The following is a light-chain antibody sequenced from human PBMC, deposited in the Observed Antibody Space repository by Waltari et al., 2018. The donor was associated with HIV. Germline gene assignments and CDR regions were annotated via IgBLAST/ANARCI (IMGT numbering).Light chain of an antibody. V-gene: IGKV3-15*01. CDR3: QQYNSWPQT. J-gene: IGKJ1*01. CDR1: QSVSNS. CDR2: GAS. Sequence: EIVMTQSPATLSVSPGGRATLSCRASQSVSNSLVWYQQRPGQAPRLLIYGASTRATGIPGRFSGSGSGTEFTLTINSLQSEDFAVYYCQQYNSWPQTFGQGTKVEVK.